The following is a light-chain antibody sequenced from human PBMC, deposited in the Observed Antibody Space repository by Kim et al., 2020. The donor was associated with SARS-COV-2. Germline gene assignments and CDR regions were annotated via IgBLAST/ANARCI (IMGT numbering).Light chain of an antibody. V-gene: IGKV1-16*02. J-gene: IGKJ2*01. CDR3: QQYNGYQYT. Sequence: SASVGDRITMTCRASQGINNYLAWFQQRPGRAPRSLIYGASNLQSGVPSKFSGSGFGTDFTLTITNLQPEDFATYYCQQYNGYQYTFGQGTKLEI. CDR2: GAS. CDR1: QGINNY.